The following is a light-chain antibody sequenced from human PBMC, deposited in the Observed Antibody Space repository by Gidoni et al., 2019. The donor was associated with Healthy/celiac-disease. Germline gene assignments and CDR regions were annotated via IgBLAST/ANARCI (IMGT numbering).Light chain of an antibody. CDR2: GAS. Sequence: EIVLTQSPGTLSLSPGERATLSCRASQSVSSSYFAWYQQKPGQAPRLLIYGASSRAPGIPDRFSGSGSGTDFSLTISRLEPEDFAVYYCQQYGSSPPTFGQGTQVEIK. J-gene: IGKJ1*01. CDR3: QQYGSSPPT. V-gene: IGKV3-20*01. CDR1: QSVSSSY.